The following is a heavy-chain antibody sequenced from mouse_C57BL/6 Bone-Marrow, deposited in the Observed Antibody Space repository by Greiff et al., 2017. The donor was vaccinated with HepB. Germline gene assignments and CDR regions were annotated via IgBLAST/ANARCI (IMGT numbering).Heavy chain of an antibody. J-gene: IGHJ3*01. CDR1: GFTFSDYY. Sequence: EVKLVESGGGLVQPGGSLKLSCAASGFTFSDYYMYWVRQTPEKRLEWVAYISNGGGSTYYPDTVKGRFTISRDNAKNTLYLQMSRLTSEDTAMYYCARQDGHGYPFAYWGQGTLVTVSA. CDR2: ISNGGGST. CDR3: ARQDGHGYPFAY. V-gene: IGHV5-12*01. D-gene: IGHD2-2*01.